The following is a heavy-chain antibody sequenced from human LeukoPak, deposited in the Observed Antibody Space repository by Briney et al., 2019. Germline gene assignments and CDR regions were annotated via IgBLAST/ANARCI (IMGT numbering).Heavy chain of an antibody. CDR1: GGSISSSSYY. J-gene: IGHJ3*02. CDR2: IYYSGST. V-gene: IGHV4-39*07. D-gene: IGHD1-14*01. Sequence: SETLSLTCTVSGGSISSSSYYWGWIRQPPGKGLEWIGSIYYSGSTYYNPSLKSRVTISVDTSKNQFSLKLSSVTAADTAVYYCARDRFEPRRGAFDIWGQGTMVTVSS. CDR3: ARDRFEPRRGAFDI.